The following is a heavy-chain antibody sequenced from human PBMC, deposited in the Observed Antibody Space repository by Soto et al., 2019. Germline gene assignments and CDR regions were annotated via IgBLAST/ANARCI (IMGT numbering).Heavy chain of an antibody. J-gene: IGHJ4*02. V-gene: IGHV1-18*01. CDR3: ARDARSSTWYGDNDY. CDR2: ISAYNRNT. Sequence: QVQLVQSGSEVKKPGASVKVSCKTSGYMFTNYGVSWVRQAPGQGLEWMGWISAYNRNTNYSQKIQGRVTMTTDTHXXTADMELGSLRSDDTAMYYCARDARSSTWYGDNDYWGQGTLVTVSS. D-gene: IGHD6-13*01. CDR1: GYMFTNYG.